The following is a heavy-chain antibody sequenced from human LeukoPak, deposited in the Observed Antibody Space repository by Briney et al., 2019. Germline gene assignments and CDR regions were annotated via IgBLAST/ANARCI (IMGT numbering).Heavy chain of an antibody. J-gene: IGHJ4*02. Sequence: PGGSLRLSCAASGFTFSSYAMNWVRQAPGKGREWVSAISGSGGSTYYADSVKGRFTISRDNSKNTLYLQMDSLRAEDTAVYYCANRLMTTVSYYFDYWGQGTLVTVSS. CDR3: ANRLMTTVSYYFDY. CDR2: ISGSGGST. CDR1: GFTFSSYA. D-gene: IGHD4-11*01. V-gene: IGHV3-23*01.